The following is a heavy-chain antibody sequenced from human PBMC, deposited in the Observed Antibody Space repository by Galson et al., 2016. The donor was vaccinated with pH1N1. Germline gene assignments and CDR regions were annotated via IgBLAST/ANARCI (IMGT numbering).Heavy chain of an antibody. CDR2: IYSRGST. Sequence: ETLSLTCTVSGDSVTNYYWSWIRQSAGKGLEWIGRIYSRGSTNYNPSLKSRVTMSVDRTKNQFSLKLTSVTAADTAVYYCARLTTYTNSRDHCCGLDVWGQGTTVTVSS. CDR1: GDSVTNYY. J-gene: IGHJ6*02. V-gene: IGHV4-4*07. D-gene: IGHD2-2*02. CDR3: ARLTTYTNSRDHCCGLDV.